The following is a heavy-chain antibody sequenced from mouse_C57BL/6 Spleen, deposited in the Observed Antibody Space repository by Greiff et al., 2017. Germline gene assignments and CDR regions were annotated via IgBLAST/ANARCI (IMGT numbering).Heavy chain of an antibody. V-gene: IGHV5-9*01. D-gene: IGHD3-3*01. Sequence: EVQLVESGGGLVKPGGSLKLSCAASGFTFSSYTMSWVRQTPEKRLEWVATSSGGGGNTSYPDSVKGRFTITRDNAKNTLYLQMSSRRSEDTAWYYCARQWGDGYFDDWGTGTTVTVSS. J-gene: IGHJ1*03. CDR3: ARQWGDGYFDD. CDR2: SSGGGGNT. CDR1: GFTFSSYT.